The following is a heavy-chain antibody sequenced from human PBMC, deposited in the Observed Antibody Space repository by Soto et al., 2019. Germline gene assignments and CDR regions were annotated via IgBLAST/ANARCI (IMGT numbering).Heavy chain of an antibody. CDR2: IVPMFGTS. CDR3: SRGSEYDFWSGYL. V-gene: IGHV1-69*06. CDR1: GGTSTRYA. J-gene: IGHJ4*02. Sequence: QERLVQSGAEVRKPGSSVKVSCKVTGGTSTRYAINWVRQAPGQGLEWMGGIVPMFGTSKYAQKFQGRVTITTDTSTNIAYMELRSLRSEDTAVYYCSRGSEYDFWSGYLWCQGTLVSVSS. D-gene: IGHD3-3*01.